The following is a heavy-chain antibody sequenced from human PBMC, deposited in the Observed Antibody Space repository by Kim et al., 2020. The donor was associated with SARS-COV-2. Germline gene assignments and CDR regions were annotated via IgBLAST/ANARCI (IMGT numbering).Heavy chain of an antibody. J-gene: IGHJ4*02. V-gene: IGHV4-59*12. Sequence: SETLSLTCTVSGGSINTYYWNWIRQPPGKGLEWIGFIYYSGITKYNPSLKNRLTISRDTSKNNFSLKLTSVTAADTAVYYGATFGSSYGSGTYFDYWGQG. D-gene: IGHD3-10*01. CDR1: GGSINTYY. CDR3: ATFGSSYGSGTYFDY. CDR2: IYYSGIT.